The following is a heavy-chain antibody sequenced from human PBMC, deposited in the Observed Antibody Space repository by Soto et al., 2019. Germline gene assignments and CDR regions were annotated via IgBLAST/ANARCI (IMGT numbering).Heavy chain of an antibody. Sequence: ASVKVSCTASGYTFTGYYMHWVRQAPGQGLEWMGWINPNSGGTNYAQKFQGWVTMTRDTSISTAYMELSRLRSDDTAVYYCARAQWLAHDAFDIWGQGTMVTVSS. CDR3: ARAQWLAHDAFDI. D-gene: IGHD6-19*01. J-gene: IGHJ3*02. CDR1: GYTFTGYY. V-gene: IGHV1-2*04. CDR2: INPNSGGT.